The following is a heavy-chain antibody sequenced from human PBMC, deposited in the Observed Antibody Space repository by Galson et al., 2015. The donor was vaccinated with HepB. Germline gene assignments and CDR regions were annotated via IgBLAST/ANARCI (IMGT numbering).Heavy chain of an antibody. D-gene: IGHD1-26*01. Sequence: SLRLSCAASGFTFRDYWMIWIRQAPGKGLDWVANIRQDGTQTYYVESVRGRFTISRDNAKNSLYLQMDSLRVEDTAVYYCARGVGRSLDYWGQGTLVTVSS. V-gene: IGHV3-7*01. CDR3: ARGVGRSLDY. CDR1: GFTFRDYW. J-gene: IGHJ4*02. CDR2: IRQDGTQT.